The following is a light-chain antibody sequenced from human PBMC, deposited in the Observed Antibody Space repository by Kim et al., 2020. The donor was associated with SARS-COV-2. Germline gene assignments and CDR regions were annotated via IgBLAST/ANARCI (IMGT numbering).Light chain of an antibody. CDR3: QKCDSAPWT. CDR2: AAS. J-gene: IGKJ1*01. Sequence: DIQMTQSPSSLSASVGDRVTITCRVSQDISNYLAWFQLKPGKAPKLLIYAASALQPGVPSRFSGSGSGTDFTLTVTSLQPEDVATYYCQKCDSAPWTFGQGTKVDIK. CDR1: QDISNY. V-gene: IGKV1-27*01.